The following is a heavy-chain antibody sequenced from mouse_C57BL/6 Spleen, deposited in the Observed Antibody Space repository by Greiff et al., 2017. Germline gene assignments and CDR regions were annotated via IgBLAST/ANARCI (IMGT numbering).Heavy chain of an antibody. CDR2: ISDGGSYT. CDR1: GFTFSSYA. Sequence: EVHLVESGGGLVKPGGSLKLSCAASGFTFSSYAMSWVRQTPEKRLEWVATISDGGSYTYYPDNVKGRFTISRDNAKNNLYLQMSHLKSEDTAMYYCARDNYGSSDWFAYWGQGTLVTVSA. D-gene: IGHD1-1*01. J-gene: IGHJ3*01. V-gene: IGHV5-4*01. CDR3: ARDNYGSSDWFAY.